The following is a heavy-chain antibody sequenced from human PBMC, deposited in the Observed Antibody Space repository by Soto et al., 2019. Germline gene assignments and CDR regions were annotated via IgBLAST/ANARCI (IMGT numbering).Heavy chain of an antibody. J-gene: IGHJ4*02. CDR1: GSRFSNYV. CDR3: AREGRGKKSGYNGLVSLGD. Sequence: QVQLVQSGAEVKTPGSSLKVSCKVSGSRFSNYVISWVRQAPGHGLEWLGRIIPIFNSTKYAQNFQGRVTITADKSTSTASLELSSLRSDDTAVYYCAREGRGKKSGYNGLVSLGDWGQGTLVTVSS. V-gene: IGHV1-69*06. D-gene: IGHD2-2*02. CDR2: IIPIFNST.